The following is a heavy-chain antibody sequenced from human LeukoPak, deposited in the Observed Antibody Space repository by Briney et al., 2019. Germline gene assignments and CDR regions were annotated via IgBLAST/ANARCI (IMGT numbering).Heavy chain of an antibody. Sequence: SETLSLTCTVSGGSISSYYWSWIRQSPGKGLEWIGYIYYSGSTYYNPSLKSRVTISVDTSKNQFSLKLSAVTAADTAVYYCARQGSGNYLSPVNYWGQGTLVTVSS. D-gene: IGHD1-26*01. J-gene: IGHJ4*02. CDR3: ARQGSGNYLSPVNY. V-gene: IGHV4-59*04. CDR1: GGSISSYY. CDR2: IYYSGST.